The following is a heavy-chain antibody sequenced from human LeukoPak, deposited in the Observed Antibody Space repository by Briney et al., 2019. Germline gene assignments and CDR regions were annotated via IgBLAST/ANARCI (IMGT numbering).Heavy chain of an antibody. D-gene: IGHD3-10*01. J-gene: IGHJ5*02. Sequence: ASVKVSCKASGYTFTGYYMHWVRQAPGQGLEWMGIINPSGGSTSYAQKFQGRVTMTRDTSTSTVYMELSSLRSEDTAVYYCARVMVRGVTSFDPWGQGTLVTVSS. CDR1: GYTFTGYY. V-gene: IGHV1-46*03. CDR3: ARVMVRGVTSFDP. CDR2: INPSGGST.